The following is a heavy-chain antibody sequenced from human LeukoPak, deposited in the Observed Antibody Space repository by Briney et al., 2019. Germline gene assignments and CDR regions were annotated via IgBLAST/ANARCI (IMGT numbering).Heavy chain of an antibody. CDR2: ISAYYGNT. CDR1: GGTFSSYA. D-gene: IGHD4-17*01. CDR3: ARAMTTVTTGPYYYYYYYMDV. V-gene: IGHV1-18*01. Sequence: ASVKVSCKASGGTFSSYAISWVRQAPGQGLEWMGWISAYYGNTNYAQKLQGRVTMTTDTSTSTAYMELRSLRSDDTAVYYCARAMTTVTTGPYYYYYYYMDVWGKGTTVTVSS. J-gene: IGHJ6*03.